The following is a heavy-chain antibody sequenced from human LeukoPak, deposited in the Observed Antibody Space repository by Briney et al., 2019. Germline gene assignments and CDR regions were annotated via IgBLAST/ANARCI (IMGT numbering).Heavy chain of an antibody. CDR1: GYTFTSYG. CDR2: ISGYNGIT. J-gene: IGHJ4*02. CDR3: ARDYYDFWRGFSTPLPC. Sequence: ASVKVSCEASGYTFTSYGLTWVRQAPGQRLEWMGWISGYNGITHYTQKLQGRVTMTTDTSTSTAYLELRSLRSDDTAGYYCARDYYDFWRGFSTPLPCWGEGPLVTVSS. V-gene: IGHV1-18*01. D-gene: IGHD3-3*01.